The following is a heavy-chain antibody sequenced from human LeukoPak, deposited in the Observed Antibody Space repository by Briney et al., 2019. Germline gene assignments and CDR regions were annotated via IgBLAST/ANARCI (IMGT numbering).Heavy chain of an antibody. J-gene: IGHJ4*02. V-gene: IGHV4-59*01. CDR2: IHHSGST. Sequence: PSETLSLTCTVSGGSISSYYWSWIRQPPGKGLEWIGYIHHSGSTNYNPSLKSRVSISVDTSKNQFSLKLSSVTAADTAVYYCARGTSIRAYFDYWGQGTLVTVSS. CDR3: ARGTSIRAYFDY. CDR1: GGSISSYY.